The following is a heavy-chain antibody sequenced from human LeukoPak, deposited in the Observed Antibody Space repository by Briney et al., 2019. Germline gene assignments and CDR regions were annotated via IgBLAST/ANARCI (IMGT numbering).Heavy chain of an antibody. CDR1: GGTFSSYA. Sequence: SVKVSCKASGGTFSSYAISWVRQAPGQGLEWMGRIIPILGIANYAQKFQGRVTITADKSTSTAYMELSSLRSEDTAVYYCARDPSSSGYVDSGWYSDLWGRGTLVTVSS. J-gene: IGHJ2*01. D-gene: IGHD3-22*01. CDR3: ARDPSSSGYVDSGWYSDL. CDR2: IIPILGIA. V-gene: IGHV1-69*04.